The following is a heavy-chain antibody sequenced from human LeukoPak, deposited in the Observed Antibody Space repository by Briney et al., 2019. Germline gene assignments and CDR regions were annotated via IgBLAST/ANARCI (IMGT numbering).Heavy chain of an antibody. D-gene: IGHD5-24*01. J-gene: IGHJ5*02. Sequence: PSQTLSLTCTVSGGSISSGSYYWSWIRQPAGKGLEWIGRIYTSGSTNYNPSLKSRVTISVDTSKNQFSLKLSSVTAADTAVYYCARDRAPARDGYNPAPTWGQGTLVTVSS. CDR2: IYTSGST. CDR3: ARDRAPARDGYNPAPT. V-gene: IGHV4-61*02. CDR1: GGSISSGSYY.